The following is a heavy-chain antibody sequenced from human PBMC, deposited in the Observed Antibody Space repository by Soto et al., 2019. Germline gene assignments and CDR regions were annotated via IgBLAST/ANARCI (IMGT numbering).Heavy chain of an antibody. CDR2: IKQDGSEK. Sequence: LRLSCAASGFTFSSYWMSWVRQAPGKGLEWVANIKQDGSEKYYVDSVKGRFTISRDNAKNSLYLQMNSLRAEDTAVYYCARGTYNDFWSGRPIIHGMDVWGQGXTVTVSS. CDR1: GFTFSSYW. D-gene: IGHD3-3*01. J-gene: IGHJ6*02. CDR3: ARGTYNDFWSGRPIIHGMDV. V-gene: IGHV3-7*03.